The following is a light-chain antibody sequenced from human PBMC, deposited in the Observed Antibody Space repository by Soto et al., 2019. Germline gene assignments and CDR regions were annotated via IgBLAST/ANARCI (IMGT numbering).Light chain of an antibody. CDR2: AAS. Sequence: DIQMTQSPSSLSASVGDRVTITCRASQTISGYLNWYQQKPGKAPELLIYAASSLESGVPSRFSGSGSGTDFALTISSPQPEDFATYYCQQSYSPPPVTFGQGTRLEIK. CDR3: QQSYSPPPVT. J-gene: IGKJ5*01. CDR1: QTISGY. V-gene: IGKV1-39*01.